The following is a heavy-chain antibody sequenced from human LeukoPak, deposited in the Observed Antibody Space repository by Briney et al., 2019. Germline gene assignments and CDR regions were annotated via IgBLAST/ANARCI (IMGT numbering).Heavy chain of an antibody. Sequence: GRSLRLSCAASGFTFDNYAMHWVRQAPGKGLEWVSGIAWNSGNTGFADSVQGRFTISRDNAENSLSLQMNSLTREDTAFYFCAKDMNSYGSGSSYNPWGPFDSWGQGTLVTVSS. CDR1: GFTFDNYA. V-gene: IGHV3-9*01. CDR2: IAWNSGNT. J-gene: IGHJ4*02. D-gene: IGHD3-10*01. CDR3: AKDMNSYGSGSSYNPWGPFDS.